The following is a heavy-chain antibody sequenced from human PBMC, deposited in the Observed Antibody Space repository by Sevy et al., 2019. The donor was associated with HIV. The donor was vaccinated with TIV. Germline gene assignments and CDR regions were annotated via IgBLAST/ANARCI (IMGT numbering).Heavy chain of an antibody. V-gene: IGHV4-34*01. J-gene: IGHJ6*02. CDR3: ARGLRAGYSSSWYYYYGMDV. Sequence: SETLSLTCAVYGGSFSGYYWSWIRQPPGKGLEWIGEINHSGSTNYNPSLKSRVTISVDTSKNQFSLKLSSVTAADTAVYYCARGLRAGYSSSWYYYYGMDVWGQGTTVTVSS. CDR2: INHSGST. CDR1: GGSFSGYY. D-gene: IGHD6-13*01.